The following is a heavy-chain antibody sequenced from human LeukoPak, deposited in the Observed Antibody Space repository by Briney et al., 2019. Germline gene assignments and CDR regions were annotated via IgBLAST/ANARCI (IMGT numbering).Heavy chain of an antibody. CDR3: ATERPFGEQWLVRSFDY. D-gene: IGHD6-19*01. Sequence: GASVKVSCKVSGYTLTELSMHWVRQAPGKGLEWMGGFDPEDGETIYAQKFQGRVTMTEDTSTDTAYMELSSLRSEDTAVYYRATERPFGEQWLVRSFDYWGQGTLVTVSS. J-gene: IGHJ4*02. CDR1: GYTLTELS. V-gene: IGHV1-24*01. CDR2: FDPEDGET.